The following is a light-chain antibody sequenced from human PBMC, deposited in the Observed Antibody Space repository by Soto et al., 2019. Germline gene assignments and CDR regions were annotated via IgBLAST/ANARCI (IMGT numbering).Light chain of an antibody. J-gene: IGKJ5*01. CDR1: QSVSSY. CDR3: QQRSNWPPIT. CDR2: DAS. V-gene: IGKV3-11*01. Sequence: EIVLTQSPATLSLSPGERATLSCRASQSVSSYLAWYQQKPGQAPRLLIYDASNRATGIPDRFSGSGSGTDFSLTSSSLEPEDFAVYYCQQRSNWPPITFGQGTRLEIK.